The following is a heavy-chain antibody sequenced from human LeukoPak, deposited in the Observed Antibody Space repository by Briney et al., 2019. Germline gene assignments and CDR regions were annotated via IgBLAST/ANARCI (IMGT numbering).Heavy chain of an antibody. CDR2: ISYDGSTK. D-gene: IGHD4-23*01. Sequence: GGSLRLSCAASGFTFSSFGMHWVRQAPGKGLEWVAVISYDGSTKHYGDPVKGRFTISRDNSKNTVYLQMNSLRGEDTAVYYCGKGSTYGYNSEVDYWGQGALVSVSS. J-gene: IGHJ4*02. CDR1: GFTFSSFG. CDR3: GKGSTYGYNSEVDY. V-gene: IGHV3-30*18.